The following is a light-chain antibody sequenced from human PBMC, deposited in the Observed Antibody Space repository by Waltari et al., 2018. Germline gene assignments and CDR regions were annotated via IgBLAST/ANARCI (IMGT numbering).Light chain of an antibody. CDR1: QSVSTN. CDR2: GAS. V-gene: IGKV3D-15*01. Sequence: EILMTQSPATLSLSPGGRATLSCRASQSVSTNLAWYQQKPGQSPRLLIYGASTRASGIPARFSGSGSGTEFTLAITSLQSEDLAVYYCQQYTHWPQTFGQGTLVEIK. CDR3: QQYTHWPQT. J-gene: IGKJ1*01.